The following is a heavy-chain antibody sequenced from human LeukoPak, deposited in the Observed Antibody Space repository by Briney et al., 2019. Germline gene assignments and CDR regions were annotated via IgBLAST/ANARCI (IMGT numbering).Heavy chain of an antibody. Sequence: PGGSLRLSCAASGFTFSHYYMSWIRQAPGKGLEWISYISSSTYTNYADSVKGRFTISRDSSKNTLYLQMNSLRAENTAAYYCARLQYNDILTGVRIDYWGQGTLVTVSS. V-gene: IGHV3-11*03. D-gene: IGHD3-9*01. CDR2: ISSSTYT. CDR3: ARLQYNDILTGVRIDY. J-gene: IGHJ4*02. CDR1: GFTFSHYY.